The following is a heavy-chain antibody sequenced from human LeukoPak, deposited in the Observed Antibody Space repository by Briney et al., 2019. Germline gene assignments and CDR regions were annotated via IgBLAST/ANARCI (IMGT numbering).Heavy chain of an antibody. Sequence: ASVTVSCKASGYTFTSYGISWVRQAPGQGLEWMGWISAYNGNTNYEQKPQGRVTITTDTSTSTAYMELRSLRSDDTAVYYCAREMTHYESSGYEDYWGQGTLVTVSS. CDR3: AREMTHYESSGYEDY. CDR2: ISAYNGNT. V-gene: IGHV1-18*01. CDR1: GYTFTSYG. J-gene: IGHJ4*02. D-gene: IGHD3-22*01.